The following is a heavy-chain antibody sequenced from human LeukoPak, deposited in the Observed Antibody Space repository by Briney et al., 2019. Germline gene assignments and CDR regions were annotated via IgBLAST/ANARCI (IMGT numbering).Heavy chain of an antibody. CDR1: GYTFTGHF. V-gene: IGHV1-2*02. CDR2: INPNSGVT. Sequence: ASVKVSCKASGYTFTGHFLHWVRQAPGQGLEWMGWINPNSGVTSYAQKFQGRVAVTRDTSIDTAYMELSMLRSDDTAVYYCVRSTSGWYPHFDYWGQGTLVTGSS. J-gene: IGHJ4*02. CDR3: VRSTSGWYPHFDY. D-gene: IGHD6-19*01.